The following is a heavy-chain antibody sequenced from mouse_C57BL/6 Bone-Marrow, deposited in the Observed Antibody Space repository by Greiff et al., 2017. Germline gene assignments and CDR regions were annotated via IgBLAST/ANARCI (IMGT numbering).Heavy chain of an antibody. J-gene: IGHJ2*01. Sequence: VQLQQPGAELVKPGASVKMSCKASGYTFTSYWITWVKQRPGQGLEWIGDIYPTSGRTNYNEKFKSKAILTVDTSSNTAYMQLSGLTSEDSAVFYWARSGPLGRSFDYWGQGTTLTVSS. CDR1: GYTFTSYW. D-gene: IGHD4-1*01. CDR2: IYPTSGRT. V-gene: IGHV1-55*01. CDR3: ARSGPLGRSFDY.